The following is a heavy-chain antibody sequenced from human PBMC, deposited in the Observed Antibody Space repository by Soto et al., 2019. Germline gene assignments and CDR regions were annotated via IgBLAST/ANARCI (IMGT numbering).Heavy chain of an antibody. CDR2: IIPIFGTA. D-gene: IGHD3-3*01. CDR1: GGTFSSYA. J-gene: IGHJ6*02. Sequence: ASVKVSCKASGGTFSSYAISWVRQAPGQGLEWMGGIIPIFGTANYAQKFQGRVTITADESTSTAYMELSSLRSEDTAVYYCARADDFWSGYVPDYYGMDVWGQGTTVTVSS. CDR3: ARADDFWSGYVPDYYGMDV. V-gene: IGHV1-69*13.